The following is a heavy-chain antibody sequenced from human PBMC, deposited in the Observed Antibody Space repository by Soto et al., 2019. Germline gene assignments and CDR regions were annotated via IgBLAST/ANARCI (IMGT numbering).Heavy chain of an antibody. J-gene: IGHJ4*02. CDR2: IYYSGST. D-gene: IGHD4-17*01. V-gene: IGHV4-30-4*01. Sequence: SETLSLTCTVSGGSISSGDYYWSWIRQPPGKGLEWIGHIYYSGSTYYNPSLKSRVTMSVDTSKNQFSLKLSSVTAADTAVYYCARGLSVTVTTPSYYFDYWGQGTLVTVS. CDR1: GGSISSGDYY. CDR3: ARGLSVTVTTPSYYFDY.